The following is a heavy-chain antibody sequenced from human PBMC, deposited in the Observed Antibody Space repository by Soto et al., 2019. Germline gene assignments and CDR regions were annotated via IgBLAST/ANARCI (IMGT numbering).Heavy chain of an antibody. CDR1: GCTFSSYA. V-gene: IGHV1-69*13. CDR3: ARSFGSSWHEGWFDP. J-gene: IGHJ5*02. D-gene: IGHD6-13*01. CDR2: IIPIFGTA. Sequence: GASVKVSCKASGCTFSSYAISWVRQAPGQGLEWMGGIIPIFGTANYAQKFQGRVTITADESTSTAYMELSSLRSEDTAVYYCARSFGSSWHEGWFDPWGRGTLVTVSS.